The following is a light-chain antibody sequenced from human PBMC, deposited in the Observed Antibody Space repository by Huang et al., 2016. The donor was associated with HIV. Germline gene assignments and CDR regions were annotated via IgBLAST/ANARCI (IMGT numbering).Light chain of an antibody. Sequence: EIVLTQSPGTLSLSPGERATLSCRASQSVSGTYLAWYQQKPGQAPRLLMYGGSRRAAGIPDRFSGSGSGTDFTLTISRREPEDFAVYYCQQYGSSLPYTFGQGTKLEIK. V-gene: IGKV3-20*01. CDR1: QSVSGTY. J-gene: IGKJ2*01. CDR3: QQYGSSLPYT. CDR2: GGS.